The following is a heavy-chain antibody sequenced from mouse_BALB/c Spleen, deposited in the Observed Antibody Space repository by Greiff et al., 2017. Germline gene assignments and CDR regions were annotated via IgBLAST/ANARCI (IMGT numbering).Heavy chain of an antibody. J-gene: IGHJ3*01. Sequence: VQLQQSGPELVKPGASVKISCKASGYSFTGYFMNWVMQSHGKSLEWIGRINPYNGDTFYNQKFKGKATLTVDKSSSTAHMELRSMASEDSAVYYCARGYGNYPFAYWGQGTLVTVSA. CDR1: GYSFTGYF. CDR3: ARGYGNYPFAY. D-gene: IGHD2-10*02. V-gene: IGHV1-20*02. CDR2: INPYNGDT.